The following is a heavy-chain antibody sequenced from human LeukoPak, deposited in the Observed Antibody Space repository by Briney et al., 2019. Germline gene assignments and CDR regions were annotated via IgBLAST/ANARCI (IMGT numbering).Heavy chain of an antibody. CDR3: ARASPNYTGGYYGSTYYYYMDV. V-gene: IGHV4-59*01. Sequence: PSETLSLTCTVSGGSISSYYWSWIRQPPGKGLDWIGYIYYSGSTNYNPSLKSRVTISVDTSKNQFSLKLSSVTAADTAVYYCARASPNYTGGYYGSTYYYYMDVWGEGTTVTVSS. CDR2: IYYSGST. D-gene: IGHD3-22*01. J-gene: IGHJ6*03. CDR1: GGSISSYY.